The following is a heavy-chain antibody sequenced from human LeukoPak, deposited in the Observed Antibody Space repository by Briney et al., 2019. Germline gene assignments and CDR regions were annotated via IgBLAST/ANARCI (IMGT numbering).Heavy chain of an antibody. CDR3: AKDMGARSSSWYYFDY. CDR1: GFTFSSYG. CDR2: IRSDGSNK. V-gene: IGHV3-30*02. Sequence: GGSLRLSCAASGFTFSSYGMHWVRQAPGKGLEWVAFIRSDGSNKYYADSVKGRFTISRDNSKNTLYLQMNSLRAEDTAVYYCAKDMGARSSSWYYFDYWGQGTLVTVSS. D-gene: IGHD6-13*01. J-gene: IGHJ4*02.